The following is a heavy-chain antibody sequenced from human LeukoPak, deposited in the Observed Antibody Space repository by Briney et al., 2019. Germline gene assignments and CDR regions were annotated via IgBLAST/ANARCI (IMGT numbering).Heavy chain of an antibody. CDR3: AKDGGTFRGEYVWGSYRPSYFDY. V-gene: IGHV3-23*01. CDR1: GFTFSSYA. CDR2: ISGSGGST. D-gene: IGHD3-16*02. J-gene: IGHJ4*02. Sequence: GGSLRLSCAASGFTFSSYAMSWVRQAPGKGLEWVSAISGSGGSTYYADSVKGRFTISRDNSKNTLYLQMNSLRAEDTAVYYCAKDGGTFRGEYVWGSYRPSYFDYWGQGTLVTVSS.